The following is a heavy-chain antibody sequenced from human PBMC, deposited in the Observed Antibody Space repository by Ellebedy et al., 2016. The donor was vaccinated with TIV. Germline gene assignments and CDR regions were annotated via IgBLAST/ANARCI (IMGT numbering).Heavy chain of an antibody. D-gene: IGHD4-23*01. V-gene: IGHV4-34*01. CDR3: ARDYGGNSFFVAY. CDR2: INHSGST. J-gene: IGHJ4*02. CDR1: GGSFSGYY. Sequence: GSLRLSXAVYGGSFSGYYWNWIRQPPGKGLEWIGEINHSGSTSYNPSLRSRVTISVDTSKKHFSLKLSSVTAADTAVYYCARDYGGNSFFVAYWGQGTLVTVSS.